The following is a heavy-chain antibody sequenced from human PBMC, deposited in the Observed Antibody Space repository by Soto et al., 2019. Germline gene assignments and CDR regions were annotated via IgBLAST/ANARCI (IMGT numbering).Heavy chain of an antibody. V-gene: IGHV1-46*01. CDR1: GDTFTDYY. J-gene: IGHJ4*02. D-gene: IGHD2-21*02. CDR3: ARGGHVVVVTAALDY. Sequence: QVRLVQSGAEVKKPGASVKVSCKASGDTFTDYYIHWVRQAPGQVLEWMGTVNPSGGHTTYAQHFLGRMTMTRDTSTSTHYMERTSLTSEDTAVYYCARGGHVVVVTAALDYWGQGTFVTVSS. CDR2: VNPSGGHT.